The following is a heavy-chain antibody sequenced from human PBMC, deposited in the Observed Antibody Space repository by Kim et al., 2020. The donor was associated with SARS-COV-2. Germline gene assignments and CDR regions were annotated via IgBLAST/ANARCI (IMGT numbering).Heavy chain of an antibody. V-gene: IGHV4-34*01. J-gene: IGHJ4*02. CDR2: RGST. Sequence: RGSTHSNPSLKSRVTISVATSKNQFALKLSSVTAADTAVYYCARGRGSFYWGQGTLVTVSS. CDR3: ARGRGSFY.